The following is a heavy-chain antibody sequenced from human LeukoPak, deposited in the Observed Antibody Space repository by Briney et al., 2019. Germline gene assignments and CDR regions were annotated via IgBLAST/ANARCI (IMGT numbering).Heavy chain of an antibody. V-gene: IGHV3-20*04. D-gene: IGHD3-22*01. J-gene: IGHJ4*02. CDR3: ARDLPQIEY. CDR1: GFTFTRNA. CDR2: INWNGGST. Sequence: PGGSLRLSCAASGFTFTRNAMAWVRQAPGKGLEWVSGINWNGGSTGYADSVKGRFTISRDNAKNSLYLQMNSLRAEDTALYYCARDLPQIEYWGQGTLVTVSS.